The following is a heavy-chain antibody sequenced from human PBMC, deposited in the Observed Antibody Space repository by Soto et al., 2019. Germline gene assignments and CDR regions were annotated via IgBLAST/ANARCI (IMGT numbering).Heavy chain of an antibody. Sequence: GGSLRLSCAASGFTFGDYGMSWVRQAPGKGLEWVSGINWNGGSTGYADSVKGRFTISRDNAKNSLYLQMNSLRAEDKASVYCARGTGSSWGWGAPPRDYWGQGTLVTVSS. V-gene: IGHV3-20*04. D-gene: IGHD2-15*01. CDR2: INWNGGST. CDR1: GFTFGDYG. CDR3: ARGTGSSWGWGAPPRDY. J-gene: IGHJ4*02.